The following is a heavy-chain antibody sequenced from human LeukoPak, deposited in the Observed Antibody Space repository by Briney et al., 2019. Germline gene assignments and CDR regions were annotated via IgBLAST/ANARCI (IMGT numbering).Heavy chain of an antibody. CDR1: GFTFSGSA. V-gene: IGHV3-73*01. CDR3: TSRSFSGSYLGGIDY. D-gene: IGHD1-26*01. Sequence: GGSLRLSCAASGFTFSGSAMHWVRQASGKGLEWVGRIRSKANSYATAYAASVKGRFTISRDDSKNTAYLQMNSLKTEDTAVYYCTSRSFSGSYLGGIDYWGQGTLVTVSS. J-gene: IGHJ4*02. CDR2: IRSKANSYAT.